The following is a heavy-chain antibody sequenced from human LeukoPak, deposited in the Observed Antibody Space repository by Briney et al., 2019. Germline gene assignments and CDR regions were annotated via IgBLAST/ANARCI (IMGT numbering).Heavy chain of an antibody. J-gene: IGHJ4*02. CDR1: GYSFTTYC. CDR3: ARGRWFGELSHPTYYFDY. Sequence: PGESLKISCKGSGYSFTTYCIGWVRQMPGKGLEWMGIIYPGDSDTRYSPSFQGQVTISADRSISTAYLQWSSLKASDTAVYYCARGRWFGELSHPTYYFDYWGQGTQVTVSS. CDR2: IYPGDSDT. D-gene: IGHD3-10*01. V-gene: IGHV5-51*01.